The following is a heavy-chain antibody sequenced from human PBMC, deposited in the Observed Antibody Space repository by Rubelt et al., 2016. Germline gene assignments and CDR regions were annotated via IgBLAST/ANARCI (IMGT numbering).Heavy chain of an antibody. CDR3: TTDESNYYDPPFDY. CDR2: ISYDGSNK. J-gene: IGHJ4*02. V-gene: IGHV3-30*14. CDR1: GFTFSSYA. Sequence: VQLVESGGGLVQPGGSLRLSCAASGFTFSSYAMHWVRQAPGKGLEWVAVISYDGSNKYYADSVKGRFTISRDNSKSTRYLQMNSLKTEDTAVYDCTTDESNYYDPPFDYWGQGTLVTVSS. D-gene: IGHD3-22*01.